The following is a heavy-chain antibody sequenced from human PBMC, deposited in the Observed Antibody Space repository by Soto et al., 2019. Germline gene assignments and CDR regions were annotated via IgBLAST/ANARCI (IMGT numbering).Heavy chain of an antibody. D-gene: IGHD1-26*01. Sequence: QVQLQQSGPRLVKPSETLSLTCTVSSGPSSSHNWGWIRQSPGRGLEWIGYVYYTGDTSYNPSLKGRVTISADPSTNNLSRTLTSVTAADTAVYYCVRQGIDYLHGLVDVWGQWTTVSVSS. V-gene: IGHV4-59*08. CDR3: VRQGIDYLHGLVDV. CDR2: VYYTGDT. CDR1: SGPSSSHN. J-gene: IGHJ6*02.